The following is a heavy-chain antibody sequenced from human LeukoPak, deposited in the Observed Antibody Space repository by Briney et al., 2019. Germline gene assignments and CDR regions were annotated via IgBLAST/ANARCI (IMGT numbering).Heavy chain of an antibody. J-gene: IGHJ4*02. Sequence: GGSLRLSCAASGLTFSDYYMSWIRQAPGKGLEWVSYISSSSSYTNYADSVKGRFTISRDNAKNSLYLQMSSLRAEDTAVYYCASLTDIEAGAVRYWGQGTLVTVSS. D-gene: IGHD6-13*01. CDR2: ISSSSSYT. CDR3: ASLTDIEAGAVRY. V-gene: IGHV3-11*06. CDR1: GLTFSDYY.